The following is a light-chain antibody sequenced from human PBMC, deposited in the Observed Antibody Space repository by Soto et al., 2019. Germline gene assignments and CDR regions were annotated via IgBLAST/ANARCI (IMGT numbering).Light chain of an antibody. V-gene: IGKV3-11*01. CDR3: QQYGSSPPVYT. CDR1: QSISSF. CDR2: DAS. Sequence: EIVLTQSPATLSLSPGERATLSCRASQSISSFLAWYQQKPGQAPRLLMYDASNRATGIPARFSGSGSGTDFTLTISSLEPEDFAVYYCQQYGSSPPVYTFGQGTKLEIK. J-gene: IGKJ2*01.